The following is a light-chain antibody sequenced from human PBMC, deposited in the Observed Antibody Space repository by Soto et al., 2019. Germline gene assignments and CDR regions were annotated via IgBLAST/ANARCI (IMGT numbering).Light chain of an antibody. CDR3: QQYQTYSWT. CDR1: QSISNL. Sequence: DIRMTQSPSTLSASVGERVSISCRANQSISNLLAWYQQKPGKAPKLLIYDASTLESGVPSRFRGSGSVTEFTLTITSLQADDFATYYCQQYQTYSWTFGQGTNVAIK. CDR2: DAS. J-gene: IGKJ1*01. V-gene: IGKV1-5*01.